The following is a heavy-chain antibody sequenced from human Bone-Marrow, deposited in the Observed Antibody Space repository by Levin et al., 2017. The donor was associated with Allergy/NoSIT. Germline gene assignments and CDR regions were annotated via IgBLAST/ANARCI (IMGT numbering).Heavy chain of an antibody. Sequence: SCAASGFTFSSYGMHWVRQAPGKGLEWVAVIWYDGSNKYYADSVKGRFTISRDNSKNTLYLQMNSLRAEDTAVYYCARGSYLLPHDYWGQGTLVTVSS. CDR2: IWYDGSNK. V-gene: IGHV3-33*01. D-gene: IGHD1-26*01. CDR1: GFTFSSYG. J-gene: IGHJ4*02. CDR3: ARGSYLLPHDY.